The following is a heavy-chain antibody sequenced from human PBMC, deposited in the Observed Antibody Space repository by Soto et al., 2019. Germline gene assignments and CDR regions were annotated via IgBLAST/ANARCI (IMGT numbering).Heavy chain of an antibody. CDR2: ISKDGSVQ. J-gene: IGHJ4*02. V-gene: IGHV3-30-3*01. D-gene: IGHD3-3*01. CDR3: ARSRSGAVPDSFGY. CDR1: GFIFNRYA. Sequence: QVQLVESGGRVVQPGRSLRLSCAASGFIFNRYAIHWVRQTPGKGLEWVAVISKDGSVQYYADSVRGRFIISRDKSKGTVYLEMNSLRAEDTAVFYCARSRSGAVPDSFGYWGQGTLVTVSS.